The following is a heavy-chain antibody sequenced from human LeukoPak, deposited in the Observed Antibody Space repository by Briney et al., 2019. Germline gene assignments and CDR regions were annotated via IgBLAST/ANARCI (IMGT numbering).Heavy chain of an antibody. J-gene: IGHJ5*02. V-gene: IGHV4-34*01. D-gene: IGHD3-22*01. CDR3: GGDSCGTDWFGP. CDR1: GGSFSGYY. CDR2: INHSGST. Sequence: PSETLSLTCAVYGGSFSGYYWSWIRQPPGEGLEWIGEINHSGSTNYNPSLKSRVTISVDTSKNQFSLKLSSVTAADTAVYYCGGDSCGTDWFGPRGQGTLVTLSS.